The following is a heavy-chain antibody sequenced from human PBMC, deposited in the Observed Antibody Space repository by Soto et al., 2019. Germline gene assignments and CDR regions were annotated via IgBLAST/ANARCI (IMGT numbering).Heavy chain of an antibody. J-gene: IGHJ6*03. CDR3: ATIQYYYYMDV. Sequence: ASVKVSCKASGYTFTTYGITWVRQAPGQGLEWMGGISADNGETNYAQKFQGRVTMTEDTSTDTAYMELSSLRSEDTAVYYCATIQYYYYMDVWGKGTTVTVSS. CDR2: ISADNGET. CDR1: GYTFTTYG. V-gene: IGHV1-18*01.